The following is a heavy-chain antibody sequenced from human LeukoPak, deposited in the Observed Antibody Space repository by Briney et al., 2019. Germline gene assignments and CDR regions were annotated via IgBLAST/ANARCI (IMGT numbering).Heavy chain of an antibody. CDR3: ARGGGYTAEFDF. D-gene: IGHD3-16*01. CDR1: GGSISSGDYS. V-gene: IGHV4-30-2*01. Sequence: SETLSLTCAVSGGSISSGDYSWSWIRQPPGKGLEWIGYIYHSGSTYYNPSLKSRITTSIDRSKNQFSLSLSSVTAADTAIYYCARGGGYTAEFDFWGQGTLVTVSS. CDR2: IYHSGST. J-gene: IGHJ4*02.